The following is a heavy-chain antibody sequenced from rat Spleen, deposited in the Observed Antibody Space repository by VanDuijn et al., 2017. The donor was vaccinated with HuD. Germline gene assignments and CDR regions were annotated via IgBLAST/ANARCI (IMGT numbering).Heavy chain of an antibody. J-gene: IGHJ2*01. V-gene: IGHV5-17*01. Sequence: EVRLVESGGGLVRPGGSLKVSCAASGFTFSDYAMAWVRQAPKKGLEWVATIIYDGSTIYYRDSVKGRFTISRDNAKSTLYLQMDSLRSEDTATYYCARGGGIDYWGQGVMVTVSS. CDR1: GFTFSDYA. CDR3: ARGGGIDY. CDR2: IIYDGSTI. D-gene: IGHD1-11*01.